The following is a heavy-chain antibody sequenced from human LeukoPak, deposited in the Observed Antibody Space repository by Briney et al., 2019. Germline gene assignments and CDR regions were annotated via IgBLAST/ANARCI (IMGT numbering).Heavy chain of an antibody. V-gene: IGHV3-30*02. CDR3: AKFGLTFDN. Sequence: PGGSLRLSCAASGFIFSDHYMGWIRQAPGKGLEWVAFVRYDGSNKYYADSVKGRFTISRDNSKNTLYLQMNSLRAEDTAVYYCAKFGLTFDNWGQGTLVTVSS. D-gene: IGHD3/OR15-3a*01. J-gene: IGHJ4*02. CDR1: GFIFSDHY. CDR2: VRYDGSNK.